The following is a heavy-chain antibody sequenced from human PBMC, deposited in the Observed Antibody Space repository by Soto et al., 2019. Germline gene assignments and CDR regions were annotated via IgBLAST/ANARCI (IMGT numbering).Heavy chain of an antibody. CDR1: GFIFSSYE. Sequence: PGGSLRLSCAASGFIFSSYEMNWVRQGPGKGLEWVSYISSSGSTRYYADSVKGRFTISRDNAKNSLYLQMNSLRAEDTAVYYCVRGATYYYDSSGYYPFDYWGQGTLVTVSS. CDR3: VRGATYYYDSSGYYPFDY. V-gene: IGHV3-48*03. J-gene: IGHJ4*02. CDR2: ISSSGSTR. D-gene: IGHD3-22*01.